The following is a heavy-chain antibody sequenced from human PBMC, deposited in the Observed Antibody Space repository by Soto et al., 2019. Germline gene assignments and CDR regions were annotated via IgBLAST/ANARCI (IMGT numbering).Heavy chain of an antibody. CDR1: GFTFSNYA. D-gene: IGHD5-18*01. CDR3: AKDRWDTTMTYYFDY. J-gene: IGHJ4*02. Sequence: GSLRLSCAASGFTFSNYAMTWVRQAPGKGLEWVSGVSGSGGSTNYADAVKGRFTISRDNSKNTLYLQMNSLRAEDTAVYYCAKDRWDTTMTYYFDYWGQGA. CDR2: VSGSGGST. V-gene: IGHV3-23*01.